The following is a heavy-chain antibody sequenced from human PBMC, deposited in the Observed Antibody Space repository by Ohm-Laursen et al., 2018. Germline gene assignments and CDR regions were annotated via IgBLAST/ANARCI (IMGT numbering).Heavy chain of an antibody. CDR2: ISAYNGNT. J-gene: IGHJ4*02. D-gene: IGHD6-19*01. CDR1: GYTFTNNG. CDR3: ARDNSSGYRYLDY. Sequence: GSSVKVSCKASGYTFTNNGTSWVRQAPGQGLEWMGWISAYNGNTNYAQKLQGRVTMTTDTSTSIAYMELRSLRSDDTAVYYCARDNSSGYRYLDYWGQGTLVTVSS. V-gene: IGHV1-18*01.